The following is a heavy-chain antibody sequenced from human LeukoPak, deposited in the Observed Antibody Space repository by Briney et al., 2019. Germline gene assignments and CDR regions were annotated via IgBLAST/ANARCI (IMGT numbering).Heavy chain of an antibody. J-gene: IGHJ5*02. CDR3: ARVRGDCGDYKEKWFDP. V-gene: IGHV1-18*01. CDR1: GGTFSSYA. Sequence: ASVKVSCKASGGTFSSYAISWVRQAPGQGLEWMGWISAYNGNTNYAQKLQGRVTMTTDTSTSTAYMELRSPRSDDTAVYYCARVRGDCGDYKEKWFDPWGQGTLVAVSS. CDR2: ISAYNGNT. D-gene: IGHD4-17*01.